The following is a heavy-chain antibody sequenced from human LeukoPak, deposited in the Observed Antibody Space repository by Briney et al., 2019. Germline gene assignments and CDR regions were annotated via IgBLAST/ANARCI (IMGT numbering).Heavy chain of an antibody. V-gene: IGHV1-8*01. J-gene: IGHJ4*02. CDR2: MNPNSGNT. Sequence: ASVKVSCKASGYTFTSYDINWVRQATGQGLEWMGWMNPNSGNTGYAQKFQGRVTMTRNTSISTAYMELSSLRSEDTAVYCCAILTGVAVAGTGKDYWGQGTLVTVSS. D-gene: IGHD6-19*01. CDR3: AILTGVAVAGTGKDY. CDR1: GYTFTSYD.